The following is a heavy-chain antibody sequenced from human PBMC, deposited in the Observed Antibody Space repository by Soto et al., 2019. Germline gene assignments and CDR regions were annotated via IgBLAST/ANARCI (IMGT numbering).Heavy chain of an antibody. D-gene: IGHD2-15*01. Sequence: PSETLSLTCAVSGGSISSSNWWSWVRQPPGKGLEWIGEINHSGSTNYNPSLKSRVTISLDPSKNQVSLKFNSVTAADTAVYYCARGGYSGRLYYFDYWGLGTLVTVSS. V-gene: IGHV4-4*02. J-gene: IGHJ4*02. CDR2: INHSGST. CDR1: GGSISSSNW. CDR3: ARGGYSGRLYYFDY.